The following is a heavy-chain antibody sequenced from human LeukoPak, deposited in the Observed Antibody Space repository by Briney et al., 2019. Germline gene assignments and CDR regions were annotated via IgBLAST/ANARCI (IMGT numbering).Heavy chain of an antibody. J-gene: IGHJ4*02. CDR1: GYTFTSYG. CDR2: ISAYNGNT. V-gene: IGHV1-18*04. D-gene: IGHD5-18*01. Sequence: ASVKVSCKASGYTFTSYGISWVRQAPGQGLEWMGWISAYNGNTNYAQKLQGRVTMTTDTSTSTAYMELRSLRSDDTAVYYYARTIRGYSYGSPVDYWGQGTLVTVSS. CDR3: ARTIRGYSYGSPVDY.